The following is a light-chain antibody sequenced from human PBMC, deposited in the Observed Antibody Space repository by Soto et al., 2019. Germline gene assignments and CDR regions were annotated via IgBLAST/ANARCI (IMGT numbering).Light chain of an antibody. CDR1: QSVSSAN. Sequence: EIGLTHYPGTLSLSPGEMASLSCRSIQSVSSANFAWYQQKPGQAPRLLIYGASSRATGIPDRFSGSGSGTVFTLTINILEPDDFEVYYCHQYGNAPQTFGQGTKVDIK. V-gene: IGKV3-20*01. CDR2: GAS. CDR3: HQYGNAPQT. J-gene: IGKJ1*01.